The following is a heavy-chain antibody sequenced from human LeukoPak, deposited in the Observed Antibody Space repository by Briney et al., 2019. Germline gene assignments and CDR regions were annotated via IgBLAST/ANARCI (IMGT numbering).Heavy chain of an antibody. CDR2: IYAGDSDT. V-gene: IGHV5-51*01. CDR1: GYSFTSYW. D-gene: IGHD3-22*01. J-gene: IGHJ4*02. CDR3: ARQSVESYYYDSSGYMLYKQFDY. Sequence: GESLKISCKGSGYSFTSYWIGWVRQMPGTGLEWMGIIYAGDSDTRYSPSFQGQVTISADKSISTAYLQWSSLKASDTAMYYCARQSVESYYYDSSGYMLYKQFDYWGQGTLVTVSS.